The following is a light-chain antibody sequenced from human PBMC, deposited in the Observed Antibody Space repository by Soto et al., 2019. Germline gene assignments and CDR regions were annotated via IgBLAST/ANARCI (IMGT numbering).Light chain of an antibody. CDR2: KAS. CDR3: HQYSRWQGT. Sequence: DIQLTQSPSTLSASVGDRVTITCRASQSIETWLAWYQQKPGKAPKLLIFKASNLESGVPSRFSGSGSETEFTLTISSLQPDDFATCYCHQYSRWQGTFGQGTKVEIK. J-gene: IGKJ1*01. CDR1: QSIETW. V-gene: IGKV1-5*03.